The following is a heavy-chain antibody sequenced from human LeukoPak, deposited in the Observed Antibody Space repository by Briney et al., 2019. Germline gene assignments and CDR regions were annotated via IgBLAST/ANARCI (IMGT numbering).Heavy chain of an antibody. CDR2: IGIDETIK. CDR3: ARDSARGGASSGDFDS. V-gene: IGHV3-30*02. D-gene: IGHD3-10*01. J-gene: IGHJ4*02. CDR1: GCTFSTYG. Sequence: GGSLRLSCAAPGCTFSTYGMHWVRQPPGKGLGWGTFIGIDETIKYYRDSVKGRFTISRDTSKKTLYLQMNSLRPDDTAVYFCARDSARGGASSGDFDSWGQGTLVTVSS.